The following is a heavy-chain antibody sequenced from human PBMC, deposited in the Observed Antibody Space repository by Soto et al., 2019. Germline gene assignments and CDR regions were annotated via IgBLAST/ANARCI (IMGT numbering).Heavy chain of an antibody. CDR1: GFIFSSYA. D-gene: IGHD5-12*01. CDR3: AGNSSGYEFDY. CDR2: ISSDGSNK. V-gene: IGHV3-30-3*01. J-gene: IGHJ4*02. Sequence: GGSLRLSCAASGFIFSSYAMHWVRQAPGKGLEWVAVISSDGSNKYYADSVKGRFTISRDNSKNTLYLQMNSLRPEDAAVYYCAGNSSGYEFDYWGQGTLVTVSS.